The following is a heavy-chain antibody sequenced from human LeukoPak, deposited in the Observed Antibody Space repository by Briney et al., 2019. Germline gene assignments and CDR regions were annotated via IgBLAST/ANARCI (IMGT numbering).Heavy chain of an antibody. D-gene: IGHD5-12*01. V-gene: IGHV5-51*01. CDR2: IYPADSDT. Sequence: GESLKISCKGSGYSLTNDWRGWVRQMPGKGLEWMGIIYPADSDTRYSPSFQGQVTLSADKSGSTAYLQWSSLKASDTAMYYCVRRSGYHFDYWGQGTLVTVSS. CDR3: VRRSGYHFDY. J-gene: IGHJ4*02. CDR1: GYSLTNDW.